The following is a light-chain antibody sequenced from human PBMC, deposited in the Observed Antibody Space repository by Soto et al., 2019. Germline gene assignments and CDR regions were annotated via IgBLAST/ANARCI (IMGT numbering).Light chain of an antibody. V-gene: IGLV2-14*01. CDR3: SSYTSSSTLMV. CDR2: DVS. CDR1: SSDVGGYIY. J-gene: IGLJ2*01. Sequence: QSALTQPASVSGSPGQSITISCTGTSSDVGGYIYVSWYQQHPGKAPKLMIYDVSNRPSGVSNRFSGSKSGNTASLTLSGLQAEDEADYYCSSYTSSSTLMVFGGGTKLTVL.